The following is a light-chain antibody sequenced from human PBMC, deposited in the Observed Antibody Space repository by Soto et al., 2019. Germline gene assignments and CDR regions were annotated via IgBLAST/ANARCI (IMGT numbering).Light chain of an antibody. V-gene: IGLV2-14*01. J-gene: IGLJ2*01. Sequence: QAVVTQPASVSGPPGQSITISCTGSSSDIGRHDYVSWYQHHPGKVPKVIIYEVIHRPSGVSNRFSGSKSGNTASLTISGLQAADEADYYCSSYSSGSTLLLFGGGTKLTVL. CDR2: EVI. CDR3: SSYSSGSTLLL. CDR1: SSDIGRHDY.